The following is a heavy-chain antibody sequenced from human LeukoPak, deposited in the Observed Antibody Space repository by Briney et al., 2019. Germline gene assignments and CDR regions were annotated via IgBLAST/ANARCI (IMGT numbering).Heavy chain of an antibody. V-gene: IGHV3-7*03. CDR2: IKQDGSAK. CDR3: ARDNGWSADL. J-gene: IGHJ5*02. CDR1: GFTFSRHW. D-gene: IGHD2-15*01. Sequence: PGGSLRLSCAASGFTFSRHWMYWVRQAPGKGLEWVANIKQDGSAKPHVDSVKGRFTISRDNAKNSLFLQMNSLRAEDTAVYYCARDNGWSADLWGQGTLVTVSS.